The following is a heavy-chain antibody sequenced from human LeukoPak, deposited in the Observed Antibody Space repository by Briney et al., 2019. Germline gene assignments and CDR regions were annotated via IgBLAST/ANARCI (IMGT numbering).Heavy chain of an antibody. CDR2: ISSSGNTI. Sequence: PGGSLRLSCAASGFTFSDYYMSWIRQAPGKGLEWVSYISSSGNTIYYADSVEGRFTISRDNAKNSLYLQMNSLRAEDTAVYYCAREHWDYYYYYGMDVWGQGTTVTVSS. V-gene: IGHV3-11*01. J-gene: IGHJ6*02. CDR1: GFTFSDYY. D-gene: IGHD7-27*01. CDR3: AREHWDYYYYYGMDV.